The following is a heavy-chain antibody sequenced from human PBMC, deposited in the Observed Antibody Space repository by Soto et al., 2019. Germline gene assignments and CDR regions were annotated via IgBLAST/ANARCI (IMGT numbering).Heavy chain of an antibody. Sequence: SETLSLTCTVSSGSIINYYWSWIRQPPGKGLEWIGYIYYSGTTWYNPSLKSRVTISVDTSKNQFSLKLSSVTAADTAVYYCARNYGPGYTFDYWGQGTLVTVSS. CDR3: ARNYGPGYTFDY. J-gene: IGHJ4*02. CDR1: SGSIINYY. V-gene: IGHV4-59*08. CDR2: IYYSGTT. D-gene: IGHD3-10*01.